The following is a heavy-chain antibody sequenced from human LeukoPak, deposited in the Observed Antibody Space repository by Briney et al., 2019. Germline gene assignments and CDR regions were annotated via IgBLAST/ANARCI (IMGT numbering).Heavy chain of an antibody. Sequence: GGSLRLSCAASGFTFFSSWMHWVRQAPGKGLVWVSRINGDGSSTNYADPVKGRFTISRDNAKNTLYLQMNSLRADDTAVYYCASEGGSGYTYGHDYWGQGTLVTVSS. CDR2: INGDGSST. CDR3: ASEGGSGYTYGHDY. J-gene: IGHJ4*02. V-gene: IGHV3-74*01. D-gene: IGHD5-18*01. CDR1: GFTFFSSW.